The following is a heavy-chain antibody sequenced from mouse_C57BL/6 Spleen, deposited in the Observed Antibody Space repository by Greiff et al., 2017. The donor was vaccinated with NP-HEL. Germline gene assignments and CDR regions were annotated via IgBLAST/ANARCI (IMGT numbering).Heavy chain of an antibody. CDR3: ARLGGRYFDY. D-gene: IGHD1-1*01. CDR1: GYTFTSYW. CDR2: IDPSDSET. V-gene: IGHV1-52*01. Sequence: QVQLQQPGAELVRPGSSVKLSCKASGYTFTSYWMHWVKQRPIQGLEWIGNIDPSDSETHYNQKFKDKATLTADKSSSTAYMQLSSLTSEDSAVYYCARLGGRYFDYWGQGTTLTVSS. J-gene: IGHJ2*01.